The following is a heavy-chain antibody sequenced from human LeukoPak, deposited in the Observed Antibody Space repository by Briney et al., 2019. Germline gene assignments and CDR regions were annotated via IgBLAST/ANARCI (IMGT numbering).Heavy chain of an antibody. V-gene: IGHV3-48*04. CDR1: GFTFSSYS. D-gene: IGHD3-22*01. CDR3: ARDFYDNSEGPFDH. J-gene: IGHJ4*02. CDR2: ISSSSSTI. Sequence: GGSLRLSCAASGFTFSSYSMNWVRQAPGKGLEWVSYISSSSSTIYYADSVKGRFTISRDNAKNTLYLQMNSLRAEDTAVYYCARDFYDNSEGPFDHWGQGTLVTVSS.